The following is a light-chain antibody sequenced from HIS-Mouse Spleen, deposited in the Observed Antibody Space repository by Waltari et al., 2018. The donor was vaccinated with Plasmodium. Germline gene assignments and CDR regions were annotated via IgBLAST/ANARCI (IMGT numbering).Light chain of an antibody. CDR3: QPYNNWPAWT. CDR2: GAS. V-gene: IGKV3-15*01. J-gene: IGKJ1*01. CDR1: PSVSSN. Sequence: EIVMTQSPATLSVSPGDRATLSCRASPSVSSNLAWYQQKPGQAPRLLIYGASTRATGIPARFSGSGSGTEFTLTISSLQSEDFAVYYCQPYNNWPAWTFGQGTKVEIK.